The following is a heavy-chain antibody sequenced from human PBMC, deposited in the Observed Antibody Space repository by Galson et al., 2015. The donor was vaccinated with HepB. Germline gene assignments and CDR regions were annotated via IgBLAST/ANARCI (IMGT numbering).Heavy chain of an antibody. Sequence: SCAASGFTFSNAWMSWVRQAPGKGLEWVGRIKSKTDGGTTDYAAPVKGRFTISRDDSKNTLYLQMNSLKTEDTAVYYCTTDLGIAAAGTGLDYWGQGTLVTVSS. J-gene: IGHJ4*02. D-gene: IGHD6-13*01. V-gene: IGHV3-15*01. CDR2: IKSKTDGGTT. CDR1: GFTFSNAW. CDR3: TTDLGIAAAGTGLDY.